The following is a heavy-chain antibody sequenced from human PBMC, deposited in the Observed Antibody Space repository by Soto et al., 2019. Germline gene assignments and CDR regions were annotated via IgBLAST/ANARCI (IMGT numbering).Heavy chain of an antibody. V-gene: IGHV4-34*01. CDR2: INHSGST. Sequence: SETLSLTCAVYGGSFSGYYWSWIRQPPGKGLEWIGEINHSGSTNYNPSLKSRVTISVDTSKNQFSLKLSSVTAADTAVYYCAKLGYCSGGSCYSAYYYGMDVWGQGTTVTV. CDR3: AKLGYCSGGSCYSAYYYGMDV. J-gene: IGHJ6*02. CDR1: GGSFSGYY. D-gene: IGHD2-15*01.